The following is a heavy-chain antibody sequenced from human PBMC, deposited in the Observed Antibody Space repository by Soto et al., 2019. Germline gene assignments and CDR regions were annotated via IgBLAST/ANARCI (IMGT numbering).Heavy chain of an antibody. Sequence: SETLSLTCTVSGGSITSYYWSWIRQPPGKALEWIGYVYNTGITNYNPSLKSRVTMSLDTAKNQFSLKVTSVTAADTAVYYCAKDGSSSWFEDWGQGTLVTVSS. CDR2: VYNTGIT. CDR1: GGSITSYY. D-gene: IGHD2-15*01. V-gene: IGHV4-59*01. CDR3: AKDGSSSWFED. J-gene: IGHJ5*02.